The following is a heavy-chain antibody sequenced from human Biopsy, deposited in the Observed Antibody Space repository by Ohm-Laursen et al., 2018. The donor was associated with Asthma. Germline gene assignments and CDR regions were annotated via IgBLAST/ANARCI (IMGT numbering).Heavy chain of an antibody. CDR2: ISVYNGNT. Sequence: SVKVSCKTSGYTFNSAGITWVRQAPGQGLEWMGWISVYNGNTKVAQKLQDRVTMIADTSTSTAYMELRGLRSDDTAVYFCARAVDYSHYYGIDVWGQGTTVTVS. J-gene: IGHJ6*02. D-gene: IGHD3-10*01. CDR3: ARAVDYSHYYGIDV. V-gene: IGHV1-18*01. CDR1: GYTFNSAG.